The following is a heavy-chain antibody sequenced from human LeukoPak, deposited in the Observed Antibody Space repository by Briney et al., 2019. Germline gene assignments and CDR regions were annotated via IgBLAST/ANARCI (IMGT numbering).Heavy chain of an antibody. V-gene: IGHV3-74*01. CDR1: GFTFSTYW. CDR3: ARAPSEIGGYYPEYFRH. J-gene: IGHJ1*01. Sequence: AGTRRLGCAAAGFTFSTYWMHWVRQPPGKGPVSVSSIKSDGSTNYADSVKGRFTISRDNAKNTVSLQMNSLRPEDTGVYYCARAPSEIGGYYPEYFRHWGQGTLVTVSS. CDR2: IKSDGST. D-gene: IGHD3-22*01.